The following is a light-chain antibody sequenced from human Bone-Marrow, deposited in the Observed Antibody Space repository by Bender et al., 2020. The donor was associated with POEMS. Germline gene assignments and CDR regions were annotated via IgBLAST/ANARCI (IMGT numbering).Light chain of an antibody. J-gene: IGLJ2*01. V-gene: IGLV3-21*02. CDR2: ADS. CDR3: QAWDSTTYVV. CDR1: NIGSRS. Sequence: SYVLTQPPSVSVAPGQTARITCGGNNIGSRSVHWYQQKPGQAPVLVVYADSDRPSGTPERFSGSSSGNTATLTISGTQAMDEADYYCQAWDSTTYVVFGGGTKLTVL.